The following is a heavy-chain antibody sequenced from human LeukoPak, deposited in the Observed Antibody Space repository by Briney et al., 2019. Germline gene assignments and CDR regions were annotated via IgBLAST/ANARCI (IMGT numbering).Heavy chain of an antibody. V-gene: IGHV1-58*02. CDR2: IVVGSGNT. Sequence: SVTVSFKASGFTFTSSAMQWVRQARGQRLAWIGWIVVGSGNTKYVQKLQERVTITRDMSTSTAYMELSSLRSEDTAVYYCAAVDYFYGMDVWGQGTTVTVSS. CDR3: AAVDYFYGMDV. D-gene: IGHD2-2*03. CDR1: GFTFTSSA. J-gene: IGHJ6*02.